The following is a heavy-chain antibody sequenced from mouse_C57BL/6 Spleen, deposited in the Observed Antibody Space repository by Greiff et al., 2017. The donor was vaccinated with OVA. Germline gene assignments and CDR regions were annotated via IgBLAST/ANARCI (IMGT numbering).Heavy chain of an antibody. CDR1: GYAFSSSW. Sequence: QVQLQQSGPELVKPGASVKISCKASGYAFSSSWMNWVKQRPGKGLEWIGRIYPGDGDTNYNGKFKGKATLTADKSSSTAYMQLSSLTSEDSAVYFCARSSDGYYSYFDYWGKGTTLTVSS. V-gene: IGHV1-82*01. CDR2: IYPGDGDT. J-gene: IGHJ2*01. CDR3: ARSSDGYYSYFDY. D-gene: IGHD2-3*01.